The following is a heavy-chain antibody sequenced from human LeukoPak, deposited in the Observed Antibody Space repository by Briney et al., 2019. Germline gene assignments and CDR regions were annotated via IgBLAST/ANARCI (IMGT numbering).Heavy chain of an antibody. CDR1: GFPFSSYW. CDR3: ARDSSLYSSSWYLDY. Sequence: GGSLRLSCVASGFPFSSYWMTWVRQAPGKGLEWVANIKQDGSKKSYVDSVKGRFTISRDNAKNSLYLQMNSLRAEDTAIYYCARDSSLYSSSWYLDYWGQGTLVTVSS. V-gene: IGHV3-7*01. D-gene: IGHD6-13*01. CDR2: IKQDGSKK. J-gene: IGHJ4*02.